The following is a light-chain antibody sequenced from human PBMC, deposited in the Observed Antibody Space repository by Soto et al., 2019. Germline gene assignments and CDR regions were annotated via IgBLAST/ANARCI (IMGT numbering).Light chain of an antibody. Sequence: EIVLPQSPGTLSLSPGERATLSCRASQSVGSSYLASYQQKTGQAPSLLIYASSIMATGIPDRFSGSWSGTDFTLTISRLEPEDFAVYFCHQYGSSPITFGQGTRLLI. V-gene: IGKV3-20*01. CDR1: QSVGSSY. CDR2: ASS. CDR3: HQYGSSPIT. J-gene: IGKJ5*01.